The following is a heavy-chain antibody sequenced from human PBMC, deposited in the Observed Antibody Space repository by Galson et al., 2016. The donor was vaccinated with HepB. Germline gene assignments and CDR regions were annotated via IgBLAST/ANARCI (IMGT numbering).Heavy chain of an antibody. D-gene: IGHD3-3*01. J-gene: IGHJ4*02. CDR1: GYTFTRYD. CDR2: MNPSDGGS. Sequence: SVKVSCKASGYTFTRYDINWVRQVPGQGLVWMAWMNPSDGGSGSIRTFQGRVTLTSDSSTSTAYMELSSLTSDDSAMYYCTRDRGSGYGVVPDYWGQGTLVTVSS. V-gene: IGHV1-8*01. CDR3: TRDRGSGYGVVPDY.